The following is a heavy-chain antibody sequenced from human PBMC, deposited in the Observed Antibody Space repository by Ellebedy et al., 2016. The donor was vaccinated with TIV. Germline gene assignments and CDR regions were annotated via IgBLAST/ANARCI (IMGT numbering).Heavy chain of an antibody. J-gene: IGHJ4*02. CDR1: GYTLTELS. CDR3: ATSHGLDPLFSTSQLWFGEMDY. D-gene: IGHD3-10*01. CDR2: FDPEDGET. Sequence: ASVKVSXXVSGYTLTELSMHWVRQAPGKGLEWMGGFDPEDGETIYAQKFQGRVTMTEDTSTDTAYMELSSLRSEDTAVYYCATSHGLDPLFSTSQLWFGEMDYWGQGTLVTVSS. V-gene: IGHV1-24*01.